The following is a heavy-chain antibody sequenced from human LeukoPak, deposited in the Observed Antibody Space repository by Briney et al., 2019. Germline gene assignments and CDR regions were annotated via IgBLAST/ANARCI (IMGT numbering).Heavy chain of an antibody. CDR1: GYTFTGYY. CDR2: INPNSGGT. CDR3: ARERGFGSGTDDAFDI. Sequence: GASVKVSCKASGYTFTGYYMHWVRQAPGQGLEWMGWINPNSGGTNYAQKFQGRVTMTRDTSISTAYMELSRLRSDDTAVYYCARERGFGSGTDDAFDIWGQGTMVTVSS. V-gene: IGHV1-2*02. J-gene: IGHJ3*02. D-gene: IGHD3-10*01.